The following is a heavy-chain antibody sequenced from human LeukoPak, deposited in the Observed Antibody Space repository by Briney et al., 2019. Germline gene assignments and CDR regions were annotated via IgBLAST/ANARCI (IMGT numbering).Heavy chain of an antibody. D-gene: IGHD2-2*01. V-gene: IGHV4-38-2*01. J-gene: IGHJ6*03. CDR1: GYSISSGYY. CDR3: ARLTYTSCYEGYCYYYYMDV. Sequence: SETLSLTCAVSGYSISSGYYWGWIRQPPGKVLEWIGSIYHSGSTYYNPSLKSRVTISVDTSKNQFSLKLSSVTAADTAVYYCARLTYTSCYEGYCYYYYMDVWGKGTTVTVSS. CDR2: IYHSGST.